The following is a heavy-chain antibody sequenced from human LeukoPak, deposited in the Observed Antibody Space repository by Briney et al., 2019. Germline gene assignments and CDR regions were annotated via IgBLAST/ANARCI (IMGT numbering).Heavy chain of an antibody. J-gene: IGHJ5*02. D-gene: IGHD6-19*01. CDR3: AREGIAVAGTDWFDP. Sequence: GASVKVSCKASGYTFTGYYLHWVRQAPGQGLEWMGWINANHGGTNYAQQFQGRVTMTRDTSISTAYMELSRLRSDDTAVYYCAREGIAVAGTDWFDPWGQGTLVTVSS. CDR1: GYTFTGYY. V-gene: IGHV1-2*02. CDR2: INANHGGT.